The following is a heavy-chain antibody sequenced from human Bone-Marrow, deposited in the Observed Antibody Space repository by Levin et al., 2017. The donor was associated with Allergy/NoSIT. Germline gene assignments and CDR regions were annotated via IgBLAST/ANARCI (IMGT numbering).Heavy chain of an antibody. CDR3: ARVGNYAVVADAFDL. J-gene: IGHJ3*01. D-gene: IGHD1-7*01. V-gene: IGHV3-20*04. CDR1: QFIFDDHA. CDR2: ITWNSGTT. Sequence: ASVKVSCAASQFIFDDHAMSWVRQAPGKGLEWVSGITWNSGTTGYADSVKGRFTISRDNAKNTLYLQMNSLRVEDTALYYCARVGNYAVVADAFDLWGQGTMVTVSS.